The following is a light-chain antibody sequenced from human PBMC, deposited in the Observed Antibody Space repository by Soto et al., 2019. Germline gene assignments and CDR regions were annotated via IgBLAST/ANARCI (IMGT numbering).Light chain of an antibody. CDR1: QDISKF. CDR2: DAS. Sequence: DIQMTQSPSSLSASVGDRVSFTCQASQDISKFLNRYQHKPGQAPSLLIYDASKSQFGVPSRFSGSGSGTDFTFTISSLQPEDNATYYCQQYDNRPFTFGPGTKVDVK. V-gene: IGKV1-33*01. CDR3: QQYDNRPFT. J-gene: IGKJ3*01.